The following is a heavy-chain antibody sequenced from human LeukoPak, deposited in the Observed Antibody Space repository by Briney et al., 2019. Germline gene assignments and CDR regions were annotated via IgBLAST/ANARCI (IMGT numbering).Heavy chain of an antibody. Sequence: PSETLSLTCTVSGGSISSYYWGWIRQPPGKGLEWIGSIYYSGSTYYNPSLKSRVTISVDTSKNQFSLKLSSVTAADTAVYYCARGLTMVRGAMFEFDPWGQGTLVTVSS. J-gene: IGHJ5*02. CDR1: GGSISSYY. D-gene: IGHD3-10*01. CDR2: IYYSGST. CDR3: ARGLTMVRGAMFEFDP. V-gene: IGHV4-39*07.